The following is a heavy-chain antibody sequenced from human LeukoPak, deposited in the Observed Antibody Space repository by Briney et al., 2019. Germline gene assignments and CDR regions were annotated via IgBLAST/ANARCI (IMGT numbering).Heavy chain of an antibody. J-gene: IGHJ6*02. CDR2: ISSSSSTI. CDR1: GFTFSSYS. Sequence: GGSLRLSCAASGFTFSSYSMNWVRRAPGKGLEWVSYISSSSSTIYYADSVKGRFTISRDNAKNSLYLQMNSLRDEDTAVYYCAREGGSGSYFGVYYYYGMDVWGQGTTVTVSS. CDR3: AREGGSGSYFGVYYYYGMDV. V-gene: IGHV3-48*02. D-gene: IGHD3-10*01.